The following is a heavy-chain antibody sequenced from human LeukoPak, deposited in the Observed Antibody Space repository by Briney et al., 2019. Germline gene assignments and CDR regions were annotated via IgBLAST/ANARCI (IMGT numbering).Heavy chain of an antibody. D-gene: IGHD3-16*02. CDR3: ARAQIKSGYDFEYDYVWGSYRTRYNWFDP. V-gene: IGHV7-4-1*02. CDR1: GYTFASYA. CDR2: INTNTGNP. J-gene: IGHJ5*02. Sequence: VASVKVSCKASGYTFASYAMNWVRQAPGQGLEWMGWINTNTGNPTYAQGFTGRFVFSLDTSVSTAYLQISSLKAEDTAVYYCARAQIKSGYDFEYDYVWGSYRTRYNWFDPWGQGTLVTVSS.